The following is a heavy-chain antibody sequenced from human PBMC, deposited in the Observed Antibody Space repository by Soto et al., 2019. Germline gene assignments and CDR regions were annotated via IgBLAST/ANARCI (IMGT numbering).Heavy chain of an antibody. CDR2: IIPIFGTA. V-gene: IGHV1-69*13. D-gene: IGHD2-21*02. Sequence: SVKVSCKASGGTFSSYAISWVRQAPGQGLEWMGGIIPIFGTANYAQKFQGRVTITADESTSTAYMELSSLRSEDTAVYYCATEAYCGGDCYNWFDPWGQGTLVTVSS. J-gene: IGHJ5*02. CDR1: GGTFSSYA. CDR3: ATEAYCGGDCYNWFDP.